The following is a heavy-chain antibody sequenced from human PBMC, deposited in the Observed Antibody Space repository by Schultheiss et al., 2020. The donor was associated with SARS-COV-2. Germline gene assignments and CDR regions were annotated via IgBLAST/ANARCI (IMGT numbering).Heavy chain of an antibody. J-gene: IGHJ3*02. CDR1: GFTFSNAW. CDR3: ARVTGRDAFDI. V-gene: IGHV3-30*03. Sequence: GESLKISCAASGFTFSNAWMSWVRQAPGKGLEWVAAISYDGSKEYYADSVKGRFTISRDNSKNTLYLQMNSLRAEDTAVYYCARVTGRDAFDIWGQGTMVTVSS. CDR2: ISYDGSKE.